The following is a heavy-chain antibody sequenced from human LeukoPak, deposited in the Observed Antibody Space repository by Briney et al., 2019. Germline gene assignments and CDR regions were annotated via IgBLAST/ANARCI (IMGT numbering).Heavy chain of an antibody. J-gene: IGHJ4*02. CDR1: GGSFSGYY. D-gene: IGHD3-22*01. CDR3: IGTSGYKDY. V-gene: IGHV4-34*01. Sequence: SETLSLTCAVYGGSFSGYYWSWIRQPPGKGLEWIGEINHSGSTNYNPSLKSRVTISVDTSKNQFSLELSSVTAADTAVYYCIGTSGYKDYWGQGTLVTVSS. CDR2: INHSGST.